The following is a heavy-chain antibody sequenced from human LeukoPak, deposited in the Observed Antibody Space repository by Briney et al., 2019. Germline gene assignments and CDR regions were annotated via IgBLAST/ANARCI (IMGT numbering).Heavy chain of an antibody. CDR2: IYSGGST. Sequence: GGSLRLSCAASGFTFSDYYMSWIRQAPGKGLEWVSVIYSGGSTYYADSVKGRFTISRDNSKNTLYLQMNSLRAEDTAVYYCAREISSSWSDAFDIWGQGTMVTVSS. D-gene: IGHD6-13*01. V-gene: IGHV3-53*01. CDR3: AREISSSWSDAFDI. J-gene: IGHJ3*02. CDR1: GFTFSDYY.